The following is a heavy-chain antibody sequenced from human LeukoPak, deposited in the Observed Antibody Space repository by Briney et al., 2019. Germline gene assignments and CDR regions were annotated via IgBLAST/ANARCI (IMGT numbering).Heavy chain of an antibody. V-gene: IGHV4-59*01. CDR1: RGSISGYS. Sequence: SETLSLTCTVSRGSISGYSWSWIRQSPGGGLEWIGYIYYSGDTVYNPSLRSRVTLSVDTSKNQFSLQLRSVTTADTAVYYCVRGPYGASISKWFDPWGQGTQVIVSP. CDR2: IYYSGDT. D-gene: IGHD4/OR15-4a*01. CDR3: VRGPYGASISKWFDP. J-gene: IGHJ5*02.